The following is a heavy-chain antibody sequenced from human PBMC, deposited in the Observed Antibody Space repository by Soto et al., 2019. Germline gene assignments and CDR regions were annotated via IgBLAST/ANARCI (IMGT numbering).Heavy chain of an antibody. J-gene: IGHJ4*02. V-gene: IGHV3-74*01. CDR2: IIGDGNEI. CDR1: GFTFSSHW. CDR3: VRGHVRGNDRHFDY. Sequence: EVQLAESGGGLVQPGGSLRLSCAASGFTFSSHWMHWVRQAPGKGLVWVSRIIGDGNEITYADSVKGRFTISRDNAKNTLILQMNSLRAEDTAVYSCVRGHVRGNDRHFDYWGQGTLVTVSS. D-gene: IGHD3-16*02.